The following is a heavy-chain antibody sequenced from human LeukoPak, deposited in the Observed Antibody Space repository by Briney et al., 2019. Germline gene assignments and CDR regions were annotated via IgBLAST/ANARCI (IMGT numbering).Heavy chain of an antibody. V-gene: IGHV1-2*02. CDR2: IDPNSGGK. D-gene: IGHD7-27*01. CDR1: GYTFIGNY. J-gene: IGHJ2*01. Sequence: GASVKVSCKASGYTFIGNYIHWVRQAPGQGLEWMGWIDPNSGGKNYAQKFQGRVTMTTDTSISTAYMELSMLTPDDTAVYYCAIHWGAGWYFDLWGRGTLVSVSS. CDR3: AIHWGAGWYFDL.